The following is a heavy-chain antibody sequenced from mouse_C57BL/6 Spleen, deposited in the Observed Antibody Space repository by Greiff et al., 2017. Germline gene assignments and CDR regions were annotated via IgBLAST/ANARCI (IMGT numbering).Heavy chain of an antibody. J-gene: IGHJ3*01. D-gene: IGHD1-1*01. Sequence: EVQLQQSGTVLARPGASVKMSCKTSGYTFTSYWMHWVKQRPGQGLEWIGAIYPGNSDTSYNQKFKGKAKLTAVTSASTAYMELSSLTNEDSAVYYCTRRTTVVATLFAYWGQGTLVTVSA. CDR1: GYTFTSYW. V-gene: IGHV1-5*01. CDR3: TRRTTVVATLFAY. CDR2: IYPGNSDT.